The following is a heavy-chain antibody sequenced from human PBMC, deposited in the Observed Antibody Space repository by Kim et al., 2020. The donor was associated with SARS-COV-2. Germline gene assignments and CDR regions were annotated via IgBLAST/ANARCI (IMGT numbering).Heavy chain of an antibody. Sequence: GGSLRLSCAASGFTFSNYYIHWVRQAPGKGLEWVAGISSDGSNTYYADSVKGRFTISRDNSKNTLYLQMNSLRAEDTAVYYCAKDLCNLRRLLCGRFYYYGMDVWGQGTTVTVSS. D-gene: IGHD3-3*01. CDR1: GFTFSNYY. J-gene: IGHJ6*02. V-gene: IGHV3-30*18. CDR3: AKDLCNLRRLLCGRFYYYGMDV. CDR2: ISSDGSNT.